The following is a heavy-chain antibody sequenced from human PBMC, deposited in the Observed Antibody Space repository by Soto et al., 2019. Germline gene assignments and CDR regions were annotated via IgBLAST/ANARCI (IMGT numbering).Heavy chain of an antibody. J-gene: IGHJ4*02. CDR2: MNPNSGNT. CDR3: ARDLGGSYYAPVDY. V-gene: IGHV1-8*01. D-gene: IGHD1-26*01. CDR1: GYTFTSYD. Sequence: ASVKVSCKASGYTFTSYDINWVRQATGQGLEWMGWMNPNSGNTGYAQKFQGRVTMTRNTSISTAYMELRSLRSDDTAVYYCARDLGGSYYAPVDYWGQGTLVTV.